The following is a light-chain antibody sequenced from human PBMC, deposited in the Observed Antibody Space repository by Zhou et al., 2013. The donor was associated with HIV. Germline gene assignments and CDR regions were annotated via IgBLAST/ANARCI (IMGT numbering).Light chain of an antibody. V-gene: IGKV1-39*01. J-gene: IGKJ2*01. CDR2: AAS. Sequence: DIQMTQSPSSLSASVGDRVTITCRASQSISSSLNWYQQKPGKAPKLLIFAASSLQTGVPSRFSGSGSGTDFTLTISSLQPEDFAVYYCQQTYSILEYTFGQGTKLE. CDR1: QSISSS. CDR3: QQTYSILEYT.